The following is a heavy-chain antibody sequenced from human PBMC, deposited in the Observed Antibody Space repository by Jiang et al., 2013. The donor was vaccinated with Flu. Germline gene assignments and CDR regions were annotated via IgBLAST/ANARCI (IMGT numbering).Heavy chain of an antibody. J-gene: IGHJ3*02. CDR1: GSTVXSFT. V-gene: IGHV1-69*01. Sequence: SGAEVKKPGSSVKVSCKASGSTVXSFTITWVRQAPGQGLEWVGVIVPIFGTTKYAQKFQGRVTITADESTGTAYMELSSLRPEDTAVYYCARSVTRADAFNIWGQGTMITVSS. D-gene: IGHD3-16*02. CDR3: ARSVTRADAFNI. CDR2: IVPIFGTT.